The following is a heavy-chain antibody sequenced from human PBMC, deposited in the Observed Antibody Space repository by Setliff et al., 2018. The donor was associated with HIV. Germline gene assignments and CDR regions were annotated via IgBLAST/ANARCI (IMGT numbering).Heavy chain of an antibody. CDR3: AREATPRHSSGWVYFDY. J-gene: IGHJ4*02. Sequence: GSLRLSCAASGFTFSNYEMSWVRQAPGKGPEWVSYITGSGDTIYYADSVKGRFTMSRDNAKDSVYLQMNTLRVEDMAVYYCAREATPRHSSGWVYFDYWGQGMMVTVSS. D-gene: IGHD6-19*01. CDR2: ITGSGDTI. V-gene: IGHV3-48*03. CDR1: GFTFSNYE.